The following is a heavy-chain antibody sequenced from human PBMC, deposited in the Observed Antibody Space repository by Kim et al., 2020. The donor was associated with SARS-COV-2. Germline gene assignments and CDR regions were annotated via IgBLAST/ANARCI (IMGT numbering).Heavy chain of an antibody. Sequence: SETLSLTCVVSGVSISSSAYWWGWIRQSPGQGLEWIGSVSGSGATYYSPSLQSRASISVDRSNNEFSLRVRSVTAADTAVYYCARDRYSDDTGYYFAFWG. CDR1: GVSISSSAYW. D-gene: IGHD4-17*01. J-gene: IGHJ4*01. CDR3: ARDRYSDDTGYYFAF. V-gene: IGHV4-39*07. CDR2: VSGSGAT.